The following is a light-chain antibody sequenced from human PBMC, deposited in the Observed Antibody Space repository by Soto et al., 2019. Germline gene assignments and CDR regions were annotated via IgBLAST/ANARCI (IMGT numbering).Light chain of an antibody. Sequence: DIQMTQSPSTLSASVGDRVTITCRASQSISRWLAWYQQKPGKAPKVLIFDASILASGVPSRFSGSGSGTEFPPPTSTLHLDVFQIYYHKNKNGYSSGTLGKGPKVDI. V-gene: IGKV1-5*01. CDR3: KNKNGYSSGT. CDR1: QSISRW. J-gene: IGKJ1*01. CDR2: DAS.